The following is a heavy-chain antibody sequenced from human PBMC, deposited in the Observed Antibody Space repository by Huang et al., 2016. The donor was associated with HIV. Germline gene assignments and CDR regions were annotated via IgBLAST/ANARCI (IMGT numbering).Heavy chain of an antibody. V-gene: IGHV4-30-4*08. D-gene: IGHD3-22*01. CDR1: GGSVSSRNSY. J-gene: IGHJ4*02. CDR2: IYYRRRT. Sequence: QVQLQESGPGLVKPSQTLSLTCTVSGGSVSSRNSYWTWIRQPPGKGLEWIGYIYYRRRTLYNPSRKSTVTISLPTSKDQFSLHLAAVTAADTAVYFCARASPRGHYDSSGYFGFDYWGQGSLVTVSS. CDR3: ARASPRGHYDSSGYFGFDY.